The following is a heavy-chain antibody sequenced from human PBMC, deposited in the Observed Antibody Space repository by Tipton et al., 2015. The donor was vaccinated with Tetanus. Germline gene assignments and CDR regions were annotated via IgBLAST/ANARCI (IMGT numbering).Heavy chain of an antibody. CDR3: ARDREDMGTIIGPGDAEYYYYYCMDV. CDR1: GYTFTSYY. D-gene: IGHD5-24*01. V-gene: IGHV1-46*01. J-gene: IGHJ6*02. Sequence: QVQLVQSGAEVKKPGASVKVSCKASGYTFTSYYMHWVRQAPGQGLEWMGIINPSGGSTSYAQKFQGRVTMTRDSSTSTVYMELSCLSSDDTAVYYCARDREDMGTIIGPGDAEYYYYYCMDVWDQGTTVTVSS. CDR2: INPSGGST.